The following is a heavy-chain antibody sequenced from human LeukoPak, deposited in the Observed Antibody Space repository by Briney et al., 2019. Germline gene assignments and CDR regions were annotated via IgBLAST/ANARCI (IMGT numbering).Heavy chain of an antibody. D-gene: IGHD4-17*01. CDR2: INHSGST. Sequence: SETLSLTCAVYGGSFSGYHWSWIRQPPGKGLEWIGEINHSGSTNYNPSLKSRVTISVDTSKNQFSLKLSSVTAADTAVYYCARGSSYGDYDGYYYYMDVWGKGTTVTVSS. CDR1: GGSFSGYH. J-gene: IGHJ6*03. CDR3: ARGSSYGDYDGYYYYMDV. V-gene: IGHV4-34*01.